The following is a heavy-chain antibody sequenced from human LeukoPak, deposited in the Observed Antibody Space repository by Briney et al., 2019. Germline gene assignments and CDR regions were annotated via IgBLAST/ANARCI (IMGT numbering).Heavy chain of an antibody. CDR1: GFTFSSYA. V-gene: IGHV3-23*01. CDR2: ISGSGGST. D-gene: IGHD6-13*01. Sequence: GGSLRLSCAASGFTFSSYAMSWVRQAPGKGLEWVSAISGSGGSTYYADSVKGRFTISRDNSKNTLYLQMNSLRAEDTAVYYCAEVSGYSGSWYGSYFDYWGQGTLVTVSS. J-gene: IGHJ4*02. CDR3: AEVSGYSGSWYGSYFDY.